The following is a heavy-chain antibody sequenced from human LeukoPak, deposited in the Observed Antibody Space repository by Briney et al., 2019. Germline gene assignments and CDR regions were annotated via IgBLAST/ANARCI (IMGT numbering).Heavy chain of an antibody. CDR1: GFTFSSYE. CDR2: ISSSGSTI. Sequence: GGSLRLSCAASGFTFSSYEMNWVRQAPGKGLEWVSYISSSGSTIYYADSVKGRFTISRDNAKNSLYQQMNSLRAEDTAVYYCAGITAYSSSREGGYWGQGTLVTVSS. V-gene: IGHV3-48*03. D-gene: IGHD6-13*01. J-gene: IGHJ4*02. CDR3: AGITAYSSSREGGY.